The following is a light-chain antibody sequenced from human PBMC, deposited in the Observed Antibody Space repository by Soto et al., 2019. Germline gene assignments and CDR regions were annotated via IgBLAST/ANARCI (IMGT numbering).Light chain of an antibody. CDR3: QQRTEWPPVL. J-gene: IGKJ3*01. CDR1: PSVPNF. V-gene: IGKV3-11*01. Sequence: EMVLTQSPATLSLSPGERATLSCRASPSVPNFVAWYQQKPGQAPRLLIYEASNRATDIPARFSGSGSGTDITLTISSIEPEDSAVNYCQQRTEWPPVLFGPGTKVEIK. CDR2: EAS.